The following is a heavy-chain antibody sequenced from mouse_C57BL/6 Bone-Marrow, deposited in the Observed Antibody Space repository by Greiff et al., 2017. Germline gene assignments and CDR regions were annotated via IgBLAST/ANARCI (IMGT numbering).Heavy chain of an antibody. V-gene: IGHV1-26*01. D-gene: IGHD1-1*01. Sequence: VQLQQSGPELVKPGASVKISCKASGYTFTDYYMNWVKQSHGKSLEWIGDINPNNGGTSYNQKFKGKATLTVDKSSSTAYMELRSLTSEDSAVYYCARGSYYYGSSYWYFDVWGTETTVTVSS. CDR2: INPNNGGT. J-gene: IGHJ1*03. CDR1: GYTFTDYY. CDR3: ARGSYYYGSSYWYFDV.